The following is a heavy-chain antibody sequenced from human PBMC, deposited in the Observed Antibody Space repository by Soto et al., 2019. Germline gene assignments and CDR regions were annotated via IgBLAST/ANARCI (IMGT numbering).Heavy chain of an antibody. CDR2: INAGNGNT. J-gene: IGHJ4*02. Sequence: KVSCKASGYTFTSYAMHWVRQAPGQRLEWMGWINAGNGNTKYSQKFQGRVTITRDTSASTAYMELSSLRSEDTAVYYCARDPLRPSYSSGYLDYWGQGTLVTVSS. CDR1: GYTFTSYA. V-gene: IGHV1-3*01. CDR3: ARDPLRPSYSSGYLDY. D-gene: IGHD3-22*01.